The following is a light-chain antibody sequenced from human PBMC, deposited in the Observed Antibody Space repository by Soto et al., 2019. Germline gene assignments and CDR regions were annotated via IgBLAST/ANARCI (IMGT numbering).Light chain of an antibody. V-gene: IGKV1-9*01. Sequence: DIQLTQSPSFLSASVGGGVTITCRASQGISSYLAWYQQRPGKAPKLLIYAASTLQSGVPSRFSGSGSGTEFTLTISSLQPEDFATYYCQQFNSYPTFGGGTKVEIK. CDR1: QGISSY. CDR3: QQFNSYPT. CDR2: AAS. J-gene: IGKJ4*01.